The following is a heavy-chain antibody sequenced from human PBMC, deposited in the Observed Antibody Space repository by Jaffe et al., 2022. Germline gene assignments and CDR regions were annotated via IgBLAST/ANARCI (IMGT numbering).Heavy chain of an antibody. J-gene: IGHJ6*03. CDR3: ARERTLYYYYYMDV. CDR1: GFTFSSYE. Sequence: EVQLVESGGGLVQPGGSLRLSCAASGFTFSSYEMNWVRQAPGKGLEWVSYISSSGSTIYYADSVKGRFTISRDNAKNSLYLQMNSLRAEDTAVYYCARERTLYYYYYMDVWGKGTTVTVSS. V-gene: IGHV3-48*03. CDR2: ISSSGSTI.